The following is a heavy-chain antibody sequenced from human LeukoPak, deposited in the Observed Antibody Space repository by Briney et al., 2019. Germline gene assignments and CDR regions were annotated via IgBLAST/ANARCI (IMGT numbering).Heavy chain of an antibody. CDR3: TGFTFGHNWFDP. V-gene: IGHV4-59*08. Sequence: SETLSLTCTVSGGSFTSYYWTWIRQPPGKGLEWIAYGHHSGITYYNPSLKSRVSISVDTSMSQFSLKLSFVTAADTAVYYCTGFTFGHNWFDPWGQGTLVTVSS. D-gene: IGHD2/OR15-2a*01. CDR2: GHHSGIT. J-gene: IGHJ5*02. CDR1: GGSFTSYY.